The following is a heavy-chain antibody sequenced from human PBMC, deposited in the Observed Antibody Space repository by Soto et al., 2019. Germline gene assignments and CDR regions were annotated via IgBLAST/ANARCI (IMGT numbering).Heavy chain of an antibody. Sequence: QVQLVQSGAEVKKPGSSVKVSCKASGGTFSSYAISWVRQAPGQGLEWMGGIIPIFGTANYAQKFQGRVTITADASTSTAYMELSSLRSEDTAVYYCATHWTGVPRYYYGMDVWGQGTTVTVSS. CDR3: ATHWTGVPRYYYGMDV. D-gene: IGHD2-8*02. V-gene: IGHV1-69*12. CDR1: GGTFSSYA. J-gene: IGHJ6*02. CDR2: IIPIFGTA.